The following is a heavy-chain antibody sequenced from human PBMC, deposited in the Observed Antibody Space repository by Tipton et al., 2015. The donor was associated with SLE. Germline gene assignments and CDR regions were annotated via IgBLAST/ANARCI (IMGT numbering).Heavy chain of an antibody. CDR3: AKGLRGYYDSSGYLYYFDY. V-gene: IGHV3-23*01. Sequence: GSLRLSCAASGFTFSSYAMSWVRQAPGKGLEWVSAISGSGGSTYYADSVKGRFTISRDNSKNTLYLQMNSLRAEDTAVYYCAKGLRGYYDSSGYLYYFDYWGQGTLVTVSS. CDR1: GFTFSSYA. D-gene: IGHD3-22*01. J-gene: IGHJ4*02. CDR2: ISGSGGST.